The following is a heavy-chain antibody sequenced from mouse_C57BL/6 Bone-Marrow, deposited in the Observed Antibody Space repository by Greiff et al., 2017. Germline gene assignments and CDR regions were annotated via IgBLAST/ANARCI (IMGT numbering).Heavy chain of an antibody. CDR2: ISSGGSYT. J-gene: IGHJ2*01. V-gene: IGHV5-6*01. CDR1: GFTFSSYG. CDR3: ARLGYYGSGYFDD. Sequence: EVQLVESGGDLVKPGGSLKLSCAASGFTFSSYGMSWVRQTPDKRLEWVATISSGGSYTYYPDSVKGRFTISRDNAKNTLYLQMSSLKSEDTAMYYCARLGYYGSGYFDDWGQGTTLTVSS. D-gene: IGHD1-1*01.